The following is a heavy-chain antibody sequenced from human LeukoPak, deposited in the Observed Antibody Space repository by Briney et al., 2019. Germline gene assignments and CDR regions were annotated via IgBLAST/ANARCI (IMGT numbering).Heavy chain of an antibody. CDR3: ARDRGGLGPTTLDH. V-gene: IGHV3-74*01. J-gene: IGHJ4*02. Sequence: GGSLTLSCAASGFTFRTSWMHWVRQDSRKGLVWVSRISSDGSDIRYADSVKGRFTISRDNAKNTLYLLMSSLRAEDTALYYCARDRGGLGPTTLDHWGQGTLVTVSP. CDR2: ISSDGSDI. CDR1: GFTFRTSW. D-gene: IGHD1-26*01.